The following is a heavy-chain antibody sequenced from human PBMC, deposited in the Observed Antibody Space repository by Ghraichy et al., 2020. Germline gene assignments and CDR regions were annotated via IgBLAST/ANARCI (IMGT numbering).Heavy chain of an antibody. V-gene: IGHV4-39*01. J-gene: IGHJ5*02. Sequence: SETLSLTCTVSGGSISSSSYYWGWIRQPPGKGLEWIGSIYYSGSIYYNPSLKSRVTISVDTSKNQFSLKLSSVTAADTAVYYCATETYYYDSSGYYKENWFDPWGQGTLVTVSS. D-gene: IGHD3-22*01. CDR3: ATETYYYDSSGYYKENWFDP. CDR2: IYYSGSI. CDR1: GGSISSSSYY.